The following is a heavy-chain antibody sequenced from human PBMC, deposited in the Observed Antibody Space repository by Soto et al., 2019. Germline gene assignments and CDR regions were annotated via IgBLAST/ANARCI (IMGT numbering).Heavy chain of an antibody. Sequence: PGGSLRLSCAASGFTVSSNYMNWVRQAPGKGLEWVSIIYSDGTTSYADSVRGRFTISRDDSTNTVYLQMNRLRVDDTAVYYCAKEARVRSPAGDYFDHWAQGTLVTVSS. J-gene: IGHJ4*02. V-gene: IGHV3-53*01. D-gene: IGHD2-21*01. CDR2: IYSDGTT. CDR1: GFTVSSNY. CDR3: AKEARVRSPAGDYFDH.